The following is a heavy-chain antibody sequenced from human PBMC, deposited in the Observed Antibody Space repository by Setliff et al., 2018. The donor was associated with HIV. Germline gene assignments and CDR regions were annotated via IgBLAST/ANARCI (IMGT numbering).Heavy chain of an antibody. CDR3: AKGAGFYGDYTFDH. CDR1: GPSINIHY. J-gene: IGHJ4*02. V-gene: IGHV4-59*11. D-gene: IGHD4-17*01. Sequence: PSETLSLTCTVSGPSINIHYWSWIRQSPGKAFEWIGYIYSTGSTKYNPSLQSRVTISMVASRNQFSLKVTSVTAADTAVYYCAKGAGFYGDYTFDHWGQGRQVTVSS. CDR2: IYSTGST.